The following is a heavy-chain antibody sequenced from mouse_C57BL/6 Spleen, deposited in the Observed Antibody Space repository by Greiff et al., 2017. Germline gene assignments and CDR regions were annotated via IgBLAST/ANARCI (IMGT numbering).Heavy chain of an antibody. D-gene: IGHD2-3*01. CDR3: TPIYDGYYEGAMDY. CDR2: IRNKANNHAT. V-gene: IGHV6-6*01. CDR1: GFTFSDAW. J-gene: IGHJ4*01. Sequence: EVKLMESGGGLVQPGGSMKLSCAASGFTFSDAWMDWVRQSPEKGLEWVAEIRNKANNHATYYAESVKGRFTISRDDSKSSVYLQMNSLRAEDTGIYYCTPIYDGYYEGAMDYWGQGTSVTVSS.